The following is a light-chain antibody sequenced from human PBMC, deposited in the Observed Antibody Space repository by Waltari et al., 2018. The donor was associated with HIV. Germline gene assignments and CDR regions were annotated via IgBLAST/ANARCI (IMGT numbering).Light chain of an antibody. CDR1: ALPKQY. Sequence: SYELTQPPSVSVSPGQTARITCSGDALPKQYAYWYQQQPGQAPVLGIYKDSERPSGTPERFSGSSSGKTVTLTIVEFQPEAEADYSCQSPDSVRTYRVSGGGTKLPVL. J-gene: IGLJ3*02. CDR3: QSPDSVRTYRV. CDR2: KDS. V-gene: IGLV3-25*03.